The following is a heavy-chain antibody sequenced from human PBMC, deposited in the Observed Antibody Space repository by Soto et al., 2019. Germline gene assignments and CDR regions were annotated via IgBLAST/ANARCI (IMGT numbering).Heavy chain of an antibody. V-gene: IGHV3-21*01. J-gene: IGHJ6*02. CDR3: ARVNEYSSSLNGMDV. CDR2: ISSSSSYI. CDR1: GFTFSSYS. D-gene: IGHD6-6*01. Sequence: EVQLVESGGGLVKPGGSLRLSCAASGFTFSSYSMNWVRQPPWKGLEWVSSISSSSSYIYYADSVKGRFTISRDNAKNSLYLQMNSLRAEDTAVYYCARVNEYSSSLNGMDVWCQGTTVTVSS.